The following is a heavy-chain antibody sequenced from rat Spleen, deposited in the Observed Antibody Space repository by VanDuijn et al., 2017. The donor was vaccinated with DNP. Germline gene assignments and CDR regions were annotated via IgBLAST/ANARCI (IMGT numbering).Heavy chain of an antibody. Sequence: EVQLVESGGGLVQPGRSLKLSCAASGFTFSNYDMAWVRQAPTKGLEWVASISTSGGSTYYRDSVKGRFTVSRDNAKSTLYLQMNSLRSEDTATYYCAKDQQDASYFDYWGQGVMVTVSS. CDR1: GFTFSNYD. J-gene: IGHJ2*01. CDR3: AKDQQDASYFDY. CDR2: ISTSGGST. D-gene: IGHD4-1*01. V-gene: IGHV5-27*01.